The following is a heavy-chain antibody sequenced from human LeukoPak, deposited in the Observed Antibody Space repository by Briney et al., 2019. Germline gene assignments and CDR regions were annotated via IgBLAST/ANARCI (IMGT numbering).Heavy chain of an antibody. CDR2: IYWDDDK. V-gene: IGHV2-5*02. Sequence: SGPTLVNPTQTLTLTCTFSGFSLSTSGVGVGWIRQPPGKALEWLALIYWDDDKRYSPSLKSRLTITKDTSKNQVVLTMTNMDPVDTATYYCAHRPYSGYGKKEPAYDYWGQGTLVTVSS. CDR3: AHRPYSGYGKKEPAYDY. CDR1: GFSLSTSGVG. J-gene: IGHJ4*02. D-gene: IGHD5-12*01.